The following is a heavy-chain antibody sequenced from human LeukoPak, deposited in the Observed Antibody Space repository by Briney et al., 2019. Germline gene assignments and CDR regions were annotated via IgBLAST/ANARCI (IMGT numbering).Heavy chain of an antibody. Sequence: GGSLRLSCAASGFTFDDYGMSWVRQGPGKGLGWVSGINWNGGSTSYADSVKGRFTISRDNAKNSLYLQMNSLRAEDTALYYCARDPGMGSGLFNYWGQGTLVTVSS. CDR3: ARDPGMGSGLFNY. D-gene: IGHD6-19*01. V-gene: IGHV3-20*04. J-gene: IGHJ4*02. CDR2: INWNGGST. CDR1: GFTFDDYG.